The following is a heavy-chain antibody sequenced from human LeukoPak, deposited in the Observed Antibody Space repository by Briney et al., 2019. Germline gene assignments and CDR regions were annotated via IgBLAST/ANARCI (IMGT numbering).Heavy chain of an antibody. V-gene: IGHV2-5*02. CDR2: IYWDDDK. Sequence: SGPTLVKPTQTLTLTCTFSGFSLSTSGVGVGWIRQPPGEALEWLALIYWDDDKRYTPTLKSRLTIAKATSKNQVVLPMTNTAPVDTATYYCAHSREELAYFDYWGQGTLVTVSS. CDR3: AHSREELAYFDY. D-gene: IGHD1-26*01. CDR1: GFSLSTSGVG. J-gene: IGHJ4*02.